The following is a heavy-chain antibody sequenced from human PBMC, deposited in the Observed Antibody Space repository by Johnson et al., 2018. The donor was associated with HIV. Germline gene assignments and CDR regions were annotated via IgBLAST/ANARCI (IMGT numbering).Heavy chain of an antibody. CDR1: GFTFSNYD. CDR2: IRHDGSNK. D-gene: IGHD3-16*01. CDR3: ARGGKRVMAAFDI. Sequence: QVQLVESGGGLVQPGGSRRLSCAASGFTFSNYDMHWVRQAPGKGLEWVAFIRHDGSNKYYADSVKGRFTISRDNSKNTLYLQMDSLRAEDTAVYYCARGGKRVMAAFDIWGQGTMVTVSS. V-gene: IGHV3-30*02. J-gene: IGHJ3*02.